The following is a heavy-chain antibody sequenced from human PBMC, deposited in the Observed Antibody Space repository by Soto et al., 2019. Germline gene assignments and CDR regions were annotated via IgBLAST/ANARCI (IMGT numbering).Heavy chain of an antibody. V-gene: IGHV3-23*01. CDR3: ARASYYYDSSGYQGAFDI. D-gene: IGHD3-22*01. CDR2: ISGRSDNT. CDR1: GFTFSSYA. J-gene: IGHJ3*02. Sequence: EVQLLESGGGLLQPGGSLRLSCAASGFTFSSYAMSWVRQTPGKGLEWVSSISGRSDNTYYGDSVKGRFTISRDNSKNTLYLQMNSLRAEDTAVYYCARASYYYDSSGYQGAFDIWGQGTMVTVSS.